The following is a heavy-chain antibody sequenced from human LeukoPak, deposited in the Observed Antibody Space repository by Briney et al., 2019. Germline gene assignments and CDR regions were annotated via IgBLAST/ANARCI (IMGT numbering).Heavy chain of an antibody. V-gene: IGHV1-24*01. D-gene: IGHD2-2*01. J-gene: IGHJ4*02. CDR3: ATAVVPAARKDY. CDR2: FDPEDGET. CDR1: GYTLTELS. Sequence: ALVKVSCKVSGYTLTELSMHWVRQAPGKGLEWMGGFDPEDGETIYAQKFQGRVTMTEDTSTDTAYMELSSLRSEDTAVYYCATAVVPAARKDYWGQGTLVTVSS.